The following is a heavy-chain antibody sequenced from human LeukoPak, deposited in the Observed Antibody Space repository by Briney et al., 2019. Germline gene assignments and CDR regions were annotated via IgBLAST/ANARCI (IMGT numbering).Heavy chain of an antibody. CDR1: GYTFTSYG. CDR3: ARALVNYDILTGLSDY. V-gene: IGHV1-18*01. J-gene: IGHJ4*02. D-gene: IGHD3-9*01. CDR2: ISAYNGNT. Sequence: GASVKVSCKASGYTFTSYGISWVRQAPGQGLEWMGWISAYNGNTNYAQKLQGRVTMTTDTSTSTVYMELSSLRSEDTAVYYCARALVNYDILTGLSDYWGQGTLVTVSS.